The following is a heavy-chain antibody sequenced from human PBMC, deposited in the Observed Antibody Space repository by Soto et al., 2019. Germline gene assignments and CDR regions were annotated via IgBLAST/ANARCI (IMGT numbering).Heavy chain of an antibody. V-gene: IGHV3-11*04. CDR2: ISGGGTFA. J-gene: IGHJ4*02. Sequence: PGGSLRLSCEASGFTFSDYYMTWFRQAPGKGLEWVSYISGGGTFAVYADSLRGRVTISRDNAKSSVYLQITSLRADDSGVYYCARGHTTVRWAYFDYWGQGTVVTVSS. CDR1: GFTFSDYY. CDR3: ARGHTTVRWAYFDY. D-gene: IGHD4-17*01.